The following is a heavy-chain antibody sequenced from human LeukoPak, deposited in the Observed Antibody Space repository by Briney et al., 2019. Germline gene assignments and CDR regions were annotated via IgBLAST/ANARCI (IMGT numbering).Heavy chain of an antibody. D-gene: IGHD6-13*01. V-gene: IGHV4-59*08. CDR1: GGSISSYY. J-gene: IGHJ3*02. CDR3: ARRQLVRADAFDI. CDR2: TYYSGST. Sequence: SETLSLTCTVSGGSISSYYWSWIRQPPGKGLEWIGYTYYSGSTNYHPSLKSRVTISVDTSKNQFSLKLSSVTAADTAVYYCARRQLVRADAFDIWGQGTMVTVSS.